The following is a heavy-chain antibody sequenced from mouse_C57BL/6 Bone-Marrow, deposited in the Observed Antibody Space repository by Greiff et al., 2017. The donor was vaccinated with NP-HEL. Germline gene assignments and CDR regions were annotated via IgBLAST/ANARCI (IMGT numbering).Heavy chain of an antibody. J-gene: IGHJ3*01. CDR1: GYAFSSSW. V-gene: IGHV1-82*01. CDR3: AQGLLRDWFAY. CDR2: IYPGDGDT. D-gene: IGHD1-1*01. Sequence: LLESGPELVKPGAPVKISCKASGYAFSSSWMNWVKQRPGKGLEWIGRIYPGDGDTNYNGKFKGKATLTADKSSSTAYMQLSSLTSEDSAVYFCAQGLLRDWFAYWGQGTLVTVSA.